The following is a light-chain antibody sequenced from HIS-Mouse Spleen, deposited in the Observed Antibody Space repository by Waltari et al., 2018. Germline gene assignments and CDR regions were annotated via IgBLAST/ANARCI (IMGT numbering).Light chain of an antibody. J-gene: IGLJ2*01. CDR2: DVS. V-gene: IGLV2-14*03. CDR1: SSDVGGYNY. CDR3: SSYTSSSTEV. Sequence: QSALTQPASVSGSPGQSITISCTATSSDVGGYNYVPWYQQHPGKAPKLMIYDVSNRPSGVSNRFSGSKSGNTASLTISGLQAEDEADYYCSSYTSSSTEVFGGGTKLTVL.